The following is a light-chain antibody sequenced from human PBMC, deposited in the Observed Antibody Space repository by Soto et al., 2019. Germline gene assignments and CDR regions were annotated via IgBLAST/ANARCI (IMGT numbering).Light chain of an antibody. V-gene: IGLV2-8*01. J-gene: IGLJ3*02. CDR3: SSYAGSNNVV. CDR2: EVS. CDR1: SSDVGGYNY. Sequence: QSALTQPPSASGSPGQSVTISCTGTSSDVGGYNYVSWYQQHPGKAPKVMIYEVSKRPSGVPDRFSGSKSGNTASLTVSGLQAEDETYYYCSSYAGSNNVVFGGGTQLTVL.